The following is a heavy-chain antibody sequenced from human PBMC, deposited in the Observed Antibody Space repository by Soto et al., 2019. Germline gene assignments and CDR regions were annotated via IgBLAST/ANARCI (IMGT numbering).Heavy chain of an antibody. J-gene: IGHJ3*02. Sequence: PGGSLRLSCAAAGFTFSSYAMSWVRQAPGQGLEWVSGISGRGGIKHYADSVKGRFTISRDNSRNTLHRQMISLRAEDTGVYYCAKDLGYGSSWRYALDMWGQGTLVTVSS. CDR2: ISGRGGIK. CDR3: AKDLGYGSSWRYALDM. V-gene: IGHV3-23*01. CDR1: GFTFSSYA. D-gene: IGHD6-13*01.